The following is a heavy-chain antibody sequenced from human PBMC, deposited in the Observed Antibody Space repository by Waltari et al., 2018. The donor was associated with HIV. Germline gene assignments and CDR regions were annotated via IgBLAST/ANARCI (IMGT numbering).Heavy chain of an antibody. CDR1: GCSISSSSYY. Sequence: QLQLQESGPGLVKPSEILSLTCSVFGCSISSSSYYWGWIRQPPGKGLEYIASIYNSGSKYYNTSLKRRVIIAVDTSKNEGSLKLASVTAADTAVYYCARGFTSMTSCFNSWGQGTLVTVSS. V-gene: IGHV4-39*01. J-gene: IGHJ5*02. CDR3: ARGFTSMTSCFNS. CDR2: IYNSGSK. D-gene: IGHD2-2*01.